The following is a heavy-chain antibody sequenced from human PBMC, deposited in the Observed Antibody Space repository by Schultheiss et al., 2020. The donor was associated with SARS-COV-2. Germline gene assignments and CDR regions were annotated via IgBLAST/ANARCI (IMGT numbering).Heavy chain of an antibody. CDR2: IWYDGSNK. D-gene: IGHD5-18*01. J-gene: IGHJ6*02. CDR3: AKPRIQLWSYYGMDV. CDR1: GFTFSSYG. V-gene: IGHV3-33*03. Sequence: GGSLRLSCVASGFTFSSYGMHWVRQAPGKGLEWVAVIWYDGSNKYYADSVKGRFTISRDNAKNTLYLQMNSLRAEDTAVYYCAKPRIQLWSYYGMDVWGQGTTVTVSS.